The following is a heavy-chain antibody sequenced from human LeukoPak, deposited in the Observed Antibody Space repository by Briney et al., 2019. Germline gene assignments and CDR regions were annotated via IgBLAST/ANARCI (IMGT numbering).Heavy chain of an antibody. CDR2: IRYDGSNK. V-gene: IGHV3-30*02. J-gene: IGHJ4*02. Sequence: PGGSLRLSCAASGFTFSSYGMHWVRQAPGKGLEWVAFIRYDGSNKYYADSVKGRFTISRDNSKNTLYLQMNSLRAEDTAVYYCAKDGGPYPYDILTGYWDYWGQGTLVTVSS. CDR3: AKDGGPYPYDILTGYWDY. CDR1: GFTFSSYG. D-gene: IGHD3-9*01.